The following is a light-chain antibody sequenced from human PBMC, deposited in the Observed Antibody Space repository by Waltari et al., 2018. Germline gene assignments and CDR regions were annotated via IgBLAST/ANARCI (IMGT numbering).Light chain of an antibody. CDR2: EGT. V-gene: IGLV2-23*03. CDR1: SNDIGTYNL. J-gene: IGLJ2*01. CDR3: CSYAGRTTFVL. Sequence: QSALTQPASVSGSPGQSITISCIGTSNDIGTYNLVSWYQQHPGKAPKIIIYEGTRRPSGVSDRFSGSRSGNAASLTISGLQTEDEADYYCCSYAGRTTFVLLGGGTKLTVL.